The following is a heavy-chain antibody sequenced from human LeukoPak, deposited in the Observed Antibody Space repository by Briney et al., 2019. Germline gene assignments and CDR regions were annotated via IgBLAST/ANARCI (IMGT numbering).Heavy chain of an antibody. CDR1: DGSISSSSYY. CDR2: IYYSGST. J-gene: IGHJ4*02. V-gene: IGHV4-39*01. CDR3: AREGMATISGDY. D-gene: IGHD1-26*01. Sequence: SETLSLTCTVSDGSISSSSYYWGWIRQLPGKGLEWIGCIYYSGSTYYNPYRKSRVTISVDTSKNQFSLKLSSVTAADTAVYYCAREGMATISGDYWGQGTLVTVSS.